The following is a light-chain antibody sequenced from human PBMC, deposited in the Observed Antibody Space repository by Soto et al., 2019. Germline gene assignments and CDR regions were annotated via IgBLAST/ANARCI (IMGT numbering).Light chain of an antibody. Sequence: QSVLTQPPSASRTPGQRVTISCSGSSSNIGGNTVNWYQHLPGTAPKLLIYSNDQRPSGVPDRFSGSKSGTSASLAISGLQSEDEADYYCAAWDDSLMGVFGGGTKLTVL. CDR2: SND. CDR3: AAWDDSLMGV. J-gene: IGLJ3*02. CDR1: SSNIGGNT. V-gene: IGLV1-44*01.